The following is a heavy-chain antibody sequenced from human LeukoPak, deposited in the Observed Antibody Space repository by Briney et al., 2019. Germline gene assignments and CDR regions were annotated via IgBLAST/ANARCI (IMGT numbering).Heavy chain of an antibody. Sequence: ASVKVSCKASGYTFTSYGISWVRQAPGQGLEWMGWISAYNGNTNYAQKLQGRVTMTTDTSTSTAYMELSSLRSEDTAVYYCAMNYYDSSGYYEFDYWGQGTLVTVSS. CDR1: GYTFTSYG. V-gene: IGHV1-18*01. CDR2: ISAYNGNT. J-gene: IGHJ4*02. D-gene: IGHD3-22*01. CDR3: AMNYYDSSGYYEFDY.